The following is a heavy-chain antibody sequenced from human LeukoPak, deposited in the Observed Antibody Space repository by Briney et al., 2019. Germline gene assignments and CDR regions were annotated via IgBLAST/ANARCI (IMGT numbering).Heavy chain of an antibody. D-gene: IGHD6-6*01. V-gene: IGHV3-23*01. CDR3: AKGIGGSSSGLDY. J-gene: IGHJ4*02. Sequence: GGSLRLSCAASGVTFSNCAMSWVRQAPGKGLEWVSSIGGSGDNTYYADSVKGRFTISRDNSKNTLYLQVNSLRADDTAVYFCAKGIGGSSSGLDYWGRGTLVTVSS. CDR1: GVTFSNCA. CDR2: IGGSGDNT.